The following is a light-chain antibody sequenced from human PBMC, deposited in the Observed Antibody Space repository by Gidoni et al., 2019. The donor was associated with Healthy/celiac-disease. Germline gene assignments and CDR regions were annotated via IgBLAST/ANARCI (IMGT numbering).Light chain of an antibody. CDR2: GNS. V-gene: IGLV1-40*01. Sequence: QSVLTPPPSVSGAPGQRVTISCPGSSSNIGAGYDVHWSQQLPGTATKLLIYGNSNRHSGVPDRFSGSKSGTSASLAITGLQAEDEADYYCQSYDSSLSGTVVFGGGTKLTVL. CDR3: QSYDSSLSGTVV. CDR1: SSNIGAGYD. J-gene: IGLJ2*01.